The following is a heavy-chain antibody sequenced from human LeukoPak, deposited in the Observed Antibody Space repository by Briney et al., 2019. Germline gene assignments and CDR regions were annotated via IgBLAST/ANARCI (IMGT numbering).Heavy chain of an antibody. CDR2: INWSGCST. CDR1: GFTFDDYG. Sequence: GGSLRLSCAASGFTFDDYGMSWVRQAPGKGLEWVSGINWSGCSTGYADSVKGRFTISRDNAKNSLYLQMNSLRAEDTALYYCARDQDGSPGAFDIWGQGTMVTVSS. CDR3: ARDQDGSPGAFDI. J-gene: IGHJ3*02. D-gene: IGHD1-26*01. V-gene: IGHV3-20*04.